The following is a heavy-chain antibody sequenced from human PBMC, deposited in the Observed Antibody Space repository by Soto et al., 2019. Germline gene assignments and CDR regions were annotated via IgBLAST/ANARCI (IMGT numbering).Heavy chain of an antibody. V-gene: IGHV3-23*01. CDR2: ISGSGGST. Sequence: GGSLRLSCAASGFTFSRNAMSWVRQAPGKGLEWVSAISGSGGSTYQADSVKGRFTISRDNSKNTLYLQMNSLSAEDTAVYYCTKAGSSGYDFDDWGQGTQVTVSS. CDR3: TKAGSSGYDFDD. CDR1: GFTFSRNA. J-gene: IGHJ4*02. D-gene: IGHD6-19*01.